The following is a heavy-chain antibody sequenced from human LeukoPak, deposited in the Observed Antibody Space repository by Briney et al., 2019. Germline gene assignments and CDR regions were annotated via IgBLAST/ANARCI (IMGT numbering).Heavy chain of an antibody. Sequence: SETLSLTCTVSGASINRCSYSWAWLRQPPGKGLEWIVSMSHSESPYYNPSLRSRVTISVDTSKNQLSLRLTSVTAADRAVYYCARQPPYSSTFDIWGQGTMVTVSS. CDR2: MSHSESP. J-gene: IGHJ3*02. CDR3: ARQPPYSSTFDI. V-gene: IGHV4-39*01. D-gene: IGHD2-21*01. CDR1: GASINRCSYS.